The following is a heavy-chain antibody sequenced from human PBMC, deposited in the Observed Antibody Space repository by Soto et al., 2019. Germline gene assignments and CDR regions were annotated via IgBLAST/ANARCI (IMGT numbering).Heavy chain of an antibody. Sequence: PSETLSLTCTVSGGSISSYYWSWIRQPPGKGLEWIGYIYYSGSTNYNPSLKSRVTISVDTSKNQFSLKLSSVTAADTAVYYCARAYNWNDGAFDIWGQGTMVTVSS. CDR2: IYYSGST. D-gene: IGHD1-20*01. CDR3: ARAYNWNDGAFDI. CDR1: GGSISSYY. J-gene: IGHJ3*02. V-gene: IGHV4-59*01.